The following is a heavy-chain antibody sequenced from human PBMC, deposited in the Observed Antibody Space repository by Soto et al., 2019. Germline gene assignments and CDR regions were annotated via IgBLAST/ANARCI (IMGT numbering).Heavy chain of an antibody. CDR2: IYYSGST. J-gene: IGHJ6*02. CDR3: ARGYDYYGMDV. Sequence: PSETLSLTCTVSGGSISSGGYYWSWIRQHPGKGLEWIGYIYYSGSTYYNPSLKSRVTISVDTSKNQFSPKLSSVTAADTAVYYCARGYDYYGMDVWGQGTTVTVSS. CDR1: GGSISSGGYY. V-gene: IGHV4-31*03.